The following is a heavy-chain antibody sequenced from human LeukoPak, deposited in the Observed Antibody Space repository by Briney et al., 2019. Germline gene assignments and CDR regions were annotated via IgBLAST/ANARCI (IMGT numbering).Heavy chain of an antibody. CDR2: INPNSGGT. J-gene: IGHJ5*02. CDR3: ARPASVHTIWFDP. V-gene: IGHV1-2*02. Sequence: GASVNVSFKASGYTFTGYYMHWVRQAPGQGLEWMGWINPNSGGTNYAQKFQGRVTMTRDTSINTAYMELSRLRSDDTAVYYCARPASVHTIWFDPWGQGTLVTVSS. CDR1: GYTFTGYY. D-gene: IGHD5-24*01.